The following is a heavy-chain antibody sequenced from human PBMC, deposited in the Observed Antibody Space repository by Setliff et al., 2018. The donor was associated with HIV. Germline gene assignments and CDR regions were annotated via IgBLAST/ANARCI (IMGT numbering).Heavy chain of an antibody. CDR3: ARVDGVESYYPFDH. CDR2: IFSSGST. J-gene: IGHJ4*02. Sequence: PSETLSLTCTVSGYSISSHYWSWIRQPPGKELEWIGYIFSSGSTNYNPSLTSRVTISVDTSKNQFSLKLSSVTAADTAVYYCARVDGVESYYPFDHWGQGTPVTVSS. CDR1: GYSISSHY. D-gene: IGHD3-10*01. V-gene: IGHV4-59*11.